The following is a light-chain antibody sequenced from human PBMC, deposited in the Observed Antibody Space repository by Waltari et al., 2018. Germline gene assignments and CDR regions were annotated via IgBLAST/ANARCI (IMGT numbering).Light chain of an antibody. CDR1: QGISSA. CDR3: QQFNSFPIT. V-gene: IGKV1-13*02. Sequence: AIQLTQSPSSLSASVGDRVTITCRASQGISSALAWYQQKPGKAPKVFIYYASSLESGVPASFRGSGSGTYFTLTISSLQPEDVAAYYCQQFNSFPITFGLGTRLDIK. J-gene: IGKJ5*01. CDR2: YAS.